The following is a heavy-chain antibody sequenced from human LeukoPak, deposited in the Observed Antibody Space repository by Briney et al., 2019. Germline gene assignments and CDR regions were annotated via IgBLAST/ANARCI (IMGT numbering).Heavy chain of an antibody. CDR3: ARGRRDGYDQYFDY. Sequence: SQTLSLTCTASGVSFSSGSNYWSWIRPPAGKGLEWIGRIYTSGSTNYNPSLSSLATISVNTSKNQFSLKLTSVTAAETAVYYWARGRRDGYDQYFDYWGQGNLVTASS. CDR1: GVSFSSGSNY. CDR2: IYTSGST. D-gene: IGHD5-24*01. V-gene: IGHV4-61*02. J-gene: IGHJ4*02.